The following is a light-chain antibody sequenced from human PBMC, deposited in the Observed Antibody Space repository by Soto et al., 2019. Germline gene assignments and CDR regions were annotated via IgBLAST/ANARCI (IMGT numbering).Light chain of an antibody. CDR1: QSVSTF. V-gene: IGKV3-11*01. Sequence: EIVLTQSPATLSLSPGERATLSCRASQSVSTFLAWYQQKPGQAPRLLIYDASNRATGIPPRFSGSGSGTDFTLTISSLEPEDFAVYYWQQRSNWPRYTFGHGTKLEIK. CDR3: QQRSNWPRYT. J-gene: IGKJ2*01. CDR2: DAS.